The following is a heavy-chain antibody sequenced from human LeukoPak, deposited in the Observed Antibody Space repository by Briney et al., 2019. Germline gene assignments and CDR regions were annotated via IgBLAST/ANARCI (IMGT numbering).Heavy chain of an antibody. V-gene: IGHV1-69*04. CDR1: GGTFSSYA. Sequence: SVKVSCQASGGTFSSYAISWVRQAPGQGLEWMGRIIPILGIANYAQKFQGSVTITADKSTSTAYMELSSLRTEDTAVYYCARADENSSSWYVKYYFDYWGQGTLVTVS. J-gene: IGHJ4*02. CDR2: IIPILGIA. CDR3: ARADENSSSWYVKYYFDY. D-gene: IGHD6-13*01.